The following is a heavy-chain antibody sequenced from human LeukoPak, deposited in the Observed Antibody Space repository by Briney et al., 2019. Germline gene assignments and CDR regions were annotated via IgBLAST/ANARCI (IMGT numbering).Heavy chain of an antibody. D-gene: IGHD2-15*01. Sequence: GASVKVSCKASGGTFSSYAISWVRQAPGQGLEWMGRIIPIFGTANYARKFQGRVTITTDESTSTAYMELSSLRSEDTAVYYCERDLGGSSGYWGQGTLVTVSS. V-gene: IGHV1-69*05. CDR3: ERDLGGSSGY. CDR2: IIPIFGTA. CDR1: GGTFSSYA. J-gene: IGHJ4*02.